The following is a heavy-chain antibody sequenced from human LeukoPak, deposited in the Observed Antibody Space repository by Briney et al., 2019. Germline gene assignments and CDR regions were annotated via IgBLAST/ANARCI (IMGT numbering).Heavy chain of an antibody. CDR1: GGSISSYY. CDR2: IYYSGST. D-gene: IGHD2/OR15-2a*01. V-gene: IGHV4-59*08. Sequence: SETLSLTCTISGGSISSYYWTWIRQPPGKGLEWIGYIYYSGSTNYNPSLKSRVTISLDTYKTQFAIKLSSGTAAATALYYYARPKPGTTRHYFDLWGQGTLVTVSA. CDR3: ARPKPGTTRHYFDL. J-gene: IGHJ4*02.